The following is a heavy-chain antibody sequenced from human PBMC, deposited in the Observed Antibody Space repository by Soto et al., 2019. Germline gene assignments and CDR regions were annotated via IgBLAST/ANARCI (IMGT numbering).Heavy chain of an antibody. CDR1: GFTFSSYA. Sequence: HPGGSLRLSCAASGFTFSSYAMSWVRQAPGKGLEWVSAISGSGGSTYYTDSVKGRFTISRDNSKNTLYLQMNSLRAEDTAVYYCARALAEYSGWPPPYGMDVWGQGTTVTVSS. J-gene: IGHJ6*02. V-gene: IGHV3-23*01. D-gene: IGHD6-19*01. CDR2: ISGSGGST. CDR3: ARALAEYSGWPPPYGMDV.